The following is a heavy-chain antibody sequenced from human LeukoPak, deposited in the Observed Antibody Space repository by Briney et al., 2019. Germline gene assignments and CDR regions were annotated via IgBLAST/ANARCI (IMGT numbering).Heavy chain of an antibody. CDR2: MNPNSGNT. V-gene: IGHV1-8*01. CDR3: ARSLSDDYYYYYGMDV. CDR1: GYTFTSYD. D-gene: IGHD2-21*02. Sequence: ASVKVSFKASGYTFTSYDINWVRQATGQGLEWMGWMNPNSGNTGYAQKFQGRVTMTRNTSISTAYMELSSLRSEDTAVYYCARSLSDDYYYYYGMDVWGQGTTVTVSS. J-gene: IGHJ6*02.